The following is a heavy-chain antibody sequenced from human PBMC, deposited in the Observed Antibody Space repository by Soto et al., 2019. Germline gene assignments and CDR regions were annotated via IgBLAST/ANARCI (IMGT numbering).Heavy chain of an antibody. CDR2: VNGDGSYT. V-gene: IGHV3-74*01. CDR1: GFTFSSYW. CDR3: ASERGPYYPDY. D-gene: IGHD1-26*01. J-gene: IGHJ4*02. Sequence: EVQLLESGGGLVQPGGSLRLSCAASGFTFSSYWMQWFRQAPGKGLVWVSRVNGDGSYTRYADSAKGRFTISRDNAKNTLYRQTNSLSDEDTAVYYCASERGPYYPDYWGQGTLVTVSS.